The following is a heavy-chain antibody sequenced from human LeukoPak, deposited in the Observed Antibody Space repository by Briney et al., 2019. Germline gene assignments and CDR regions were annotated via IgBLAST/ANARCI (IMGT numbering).Heavy chain of an antibody. CDR1: GFTFGDYA. CDR2: IRRKANGGTT. CDR3: TSGLYYDSWSDLFDY. V-gene: IGHV3-49*04. D-gene: IGHD3-3*01. J-gene: IGHJ4*02. Sequence: GGSLRLSCTASGFTFGDYAMSWVRQAPGKGPEWVGFIRRKANGGTTEYAASVKGGFTISRDDSKSIAYLQMNSLKTEDTAVYYCTSGLYYDSWSDLFDYWGQGTLVTVSS.